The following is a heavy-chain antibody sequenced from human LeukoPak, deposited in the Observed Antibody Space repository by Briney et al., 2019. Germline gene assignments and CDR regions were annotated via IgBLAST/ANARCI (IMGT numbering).Heavy chain of an antibody. J-gene: IGHJ4*02. Sequence: PSETLSLTCTVSGGSISSGGYYWSWIRQPPGKGLEWIGYIYHSGSTYYNPSLKSRVTISVDRSKNQFSLKLSSVTAADTAVYYCARGAATVTTNFDYWGQGTLVTVSS. CDR2: IYHSGST. D-gene: IGHD4-17*01. CDR3: ARGAATVTTNFDY. V-gene: IGHV4-30-2*01. CDR1: GGSISSGGYY.